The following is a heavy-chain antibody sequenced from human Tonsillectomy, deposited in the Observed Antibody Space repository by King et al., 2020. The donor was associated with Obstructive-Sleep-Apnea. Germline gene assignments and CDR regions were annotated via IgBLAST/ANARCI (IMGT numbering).Heavy chain of an antibody. V-gene: IGHV1-69*10. CDR2: LIPLLGVA. CDR1: GDASSSYA. CDR3: TRGAAGTFDY. Sequence: QLVQSGAEVNKPGSSVKVSCKASGDASSSYAISWVRQAPGQGLEWVGGLIPLLGVAHYAQKFQGRVTITADKSTTTAYMDLSSLGSEDTAMYYCTRGAAGTFDYWGQGTLVTVSS. J-gene: IGHJ4*02. D-gene: IGHD6-25*01.